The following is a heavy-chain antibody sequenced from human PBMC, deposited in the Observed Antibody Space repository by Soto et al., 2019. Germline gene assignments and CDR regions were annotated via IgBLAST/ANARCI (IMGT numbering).Heavy chain of an antibody. V-gene: IGHV3-30-3*01. CDR2: ISDDGCNK. CDR1: GFTFSRHT. J-gene: IGHJ4*02. D-gene: IGHD3-3*01. CDR3: AREVYYDFWSGFNTHPYYFDH. Sequence: QVQLVESGGGVVQPGRSLRLSCAASGFTFSRHTMHWVRQAPGKGLGWVAAISDDGCNKYYADSVKGRFTISRDNSKNTLYLQMNSLSSEDTAVHHCAREVYYDFWSGFNTHPYYFDHWGQGTLVTVSS.